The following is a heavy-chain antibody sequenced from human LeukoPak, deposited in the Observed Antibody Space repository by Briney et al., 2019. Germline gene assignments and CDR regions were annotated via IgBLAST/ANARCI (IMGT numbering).Heavy chain of an antibody. CDR1: GFTFSSYW. CDR2: INSDGSST. D-gene: IGHD5/OR15-5a*01. V-gene: IGHV3-74*03. CDR3: ARDDVVSGTGLGDY. Sequence: GGSLRLSCAASGFTFSSYWMHWVRQAPGKGLVWVSHINSDGSSTAYADSVKGRFTISRDNARNTLYLQMNSLRAEDTAVYYCARDDVVSGTGLGDYWGQGTLVTVSS. J-gene: IGHJ4*02.